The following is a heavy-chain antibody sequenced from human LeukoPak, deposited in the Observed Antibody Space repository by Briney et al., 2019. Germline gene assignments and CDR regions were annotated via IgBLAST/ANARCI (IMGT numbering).Heavy chain of an antibody. Sequence: ASVKVSCKASGYTFTSYGISWVRQAPGQGLEWMGWISAYNGNTNYAQKLQGRVTMTTDTSTSTAYMELRSLRSDDTAVYYCAKDEDRVTTWAPAVWSPWDYWGQGTLVTVSS. CDR3: AKDEDRVTTWAPAVWSPWDY. CDR1: GYTFTSYG. J-gene: IGHJ4*02. V-gene: IGHV1-18*01. D-gene: IGHD4-17*01. CDR2: ISAYNGNT.